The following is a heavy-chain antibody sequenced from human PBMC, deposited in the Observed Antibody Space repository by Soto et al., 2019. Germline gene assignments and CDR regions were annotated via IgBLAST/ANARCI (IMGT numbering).Heavy chain of an antibody. Sequence: NPSETLSLTCTVSGGSISSYYWSWIRQPPGKGLEWIGEINHSGSTNYNPSLKSRVTISVDTSKNQFSLKLSSVTAADTAVYYCARGLAVAGTGLIDYWGQGTLVTVSS. D-gene: IGHD6-19*01. V-gene: IGHV4-34*01. CDR3: ARGLAVAGTGLIDY. CDR1: GGSISSYY. CDR2: INHSGST. J-gene: IGHJ4*02.